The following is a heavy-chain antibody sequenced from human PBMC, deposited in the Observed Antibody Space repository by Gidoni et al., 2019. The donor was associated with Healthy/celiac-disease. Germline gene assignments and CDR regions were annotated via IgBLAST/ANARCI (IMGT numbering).Heavy chain of an antibody. CDR3: ARTPLTTGDAWYFDL. J-gene: IGHJ2*01. CDR1: GFTLSRYS. V-gene: IGHV3-21*01. D-gene: IGHD4-17*01. CDR2: ISSSSSYI. Sequence: EVQLVESGGGLVKPGGSLRLSCAASGFTLSRYSMNWVRQAPGKGLEWVSSISSSSSYIYYADSVKGRFTISRDNAKNSLYLQMNSLRAEDTAVYYCARTPLTTGDAWYFDLWGRGTLVTVSS.